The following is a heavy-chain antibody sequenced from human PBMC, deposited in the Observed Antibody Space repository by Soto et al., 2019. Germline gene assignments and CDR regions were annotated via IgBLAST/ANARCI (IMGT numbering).Heavy chain of an antibody. CDR3: ATVEGYCSSTSCYDYYYGMDD. CDR1: GGTFSSYA. CDR2: IIPIFGTA. V-gene: IGHV1-69*01. D-gene: IGHD2-2*01. Sequence: QVQLVQSGAEVKKPGSSVKVSCKASGGTFSSYAISWVRQAPGQGLEWMGGIIPIFGTANYAQKFQGRVTITADEYTSTAYMELSSLRSEDTAVYSCATVEGYCSSTSCYDYYYGMDDWGQGTTVTVSS. J-gene: IGHJ6*02.